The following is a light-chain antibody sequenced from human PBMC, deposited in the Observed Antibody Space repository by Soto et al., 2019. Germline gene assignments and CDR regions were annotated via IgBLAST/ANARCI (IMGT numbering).Light chain of an antibody. Sequence: QSVLTQPASVSGSPGQSITISCTGTSSEVGGYNYVSWYQQHPGKAPKLMIHDVSKRPSGVSNRFSGSKSGNTASLTISGLQAEDEADYYCSSYTSSSTHGFGTGTKVTVL. V-gene: IGLV2-14*01. CDR2: DVS. CDR3: SSYTSSSTHG. CDR1: SSEVGGYNY. J-gene: IGLJ1*01.